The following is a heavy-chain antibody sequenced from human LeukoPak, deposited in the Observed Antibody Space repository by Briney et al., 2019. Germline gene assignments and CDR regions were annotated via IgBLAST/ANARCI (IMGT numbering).Heavy chain of an antibody. V-gene: IGHV4-34*01. CDR2: INHSGST. CDR3: ARRPPLWFGETPFDY. D-gene: IGHD3-10*01. CDR1: GGSFSGYY. J-gene: IGHJ4*02. Sequence: SETLSLTCAVYGGSFSGYYWSWIRQPPGKGLEWIGEINHSGSTNYNPSLKSRVTISVDTSKNQFSLKLSSVTAADTAVYYCARRPPLWFGETPFDYWGQGTLVTVSS.